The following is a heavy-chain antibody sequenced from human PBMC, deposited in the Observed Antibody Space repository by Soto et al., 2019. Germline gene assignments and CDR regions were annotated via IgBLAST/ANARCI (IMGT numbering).Heavy chain of an antibody. CDR2: IYHSGST. J-gene: IGHJ4*02. Sequence: QLQLQESGSGLVKPSQTLSLTCAVSGGSISSGGYSWSWIRQPPGKGLEWVAYIYHSGSTYYNPSLKSRVTITVDRSKNQFCLRVSSVTDAATDVYYCARAIATVTNFDYWGQGTLVTVSS. CDR3: ARAIATVTNFDY. V-gene: IGHV4-30-2*01. D-gene: IGHD4-17*01. CDR1: GGSISSGGYS.